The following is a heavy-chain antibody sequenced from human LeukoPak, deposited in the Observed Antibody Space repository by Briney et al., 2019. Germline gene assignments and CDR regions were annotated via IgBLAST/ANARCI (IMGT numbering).Heavy chain of an antibody. CDR3: ARLSAAVHLGAFDL. J-gene: IGHJ3*01. Sequence: PSETLSLTCTVSGGSINSTNNYWGWVRQPPGKGLEWIGTIFYSGSTYYNPSLKSRVTISGDTSKNQFSLKLSSVTAADTAVYYCARLSAAVHLGAFDLWGQGTMVTVSS. CDR1: GGSINSTNNY. CDR2: IFYSGST. V-gene: IGHV4-39*01. D-gene: IGHD3-3*01.